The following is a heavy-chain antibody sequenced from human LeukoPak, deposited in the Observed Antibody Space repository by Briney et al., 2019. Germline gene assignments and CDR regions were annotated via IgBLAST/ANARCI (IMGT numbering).Heavy chain of an antibody. CDR2: INVNSGGT. V-gene: IGHV1-2*02. Sequence: ASVKVSCRASGYTFTDDYIHWVRQAPGQGLEWMGWINVNSGGTNYAQKFYARVTMTRDTSISTAYMELSRLRSDDTAVFYCARIAAAGRYEADYWGQGTLVTVSS. D-gene: IGHD6-13*01. CDR3: ARIAAAGRYEADY. J-gene: IGHJ4*02. CDR1: GYTFTDDY.